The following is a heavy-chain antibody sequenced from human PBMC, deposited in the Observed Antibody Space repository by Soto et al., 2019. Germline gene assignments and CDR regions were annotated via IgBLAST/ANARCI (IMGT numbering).Heavy chain of an antibody. CDR3: ARLGWHGYKASYYFDY. Sequence: QVQLVQSGAEVKKPGSSVKVSCTASGGTFSSYAISWVRQAPGPGLEWMGGIIPIFGTANYAQKCQGRVTITADESTSTAYMELSSLRSEDTAVYYCARLGWHGYKASYYFDYWGQGTLVTVSS. V-gene: IGHV1-69*01. CDR2: IIPIFGTA. J-gene: IGHJ4*02. D-gene: IGHD5-12*01. CDR1: GGTFSSYA.